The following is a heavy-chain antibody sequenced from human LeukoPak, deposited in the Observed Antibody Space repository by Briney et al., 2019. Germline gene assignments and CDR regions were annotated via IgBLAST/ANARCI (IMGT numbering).Heavy chain of an antibody. V-gene: IGHV4-59*01. D-gene: IGHD3-22*01. CDR3: ARRRSDSSGYHYWFDP. CDR1: GGSISSYY. Sequence: SETLSLTCTVSGGSISSYYWSWIRQPPGKGLEWIGYIYYSGSTNYNPSLKSRVTISVDTSKNQFSLKLSSVTAADTAVYYCARRRSDSSGYHYWFDPWGQGTLVTVSS. J-gene: IGHJ5*02. CDR2: IYYSGST.